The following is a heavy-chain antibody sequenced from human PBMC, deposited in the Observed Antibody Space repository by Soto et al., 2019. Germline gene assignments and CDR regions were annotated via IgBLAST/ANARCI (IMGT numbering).Heavy chain of an antibody. CDR3: AKGRMITFGGSDAFDI. CDR2: ISWNSGSL. Sequence: EVQLVESGGGMVQPGRSLRLSCAASGFTFDDYAMHWVRQAPGKGLEWVSGISWNSGSLGYADSVKGRFTISRDNAKNSLYLQMNSLRAEDTALYYCAKGRMITFGGSDAFDIWGQGTMVTVSS. D-gene: IGHD3-16*01. CDR1: GFTFDDYA. V-gene: IGHV3-9*01. J-gene: IGHJ3*02.